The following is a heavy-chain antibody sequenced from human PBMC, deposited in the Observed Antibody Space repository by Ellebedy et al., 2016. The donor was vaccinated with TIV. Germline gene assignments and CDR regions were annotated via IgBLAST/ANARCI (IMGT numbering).Heavy chain of an antibody. CDR1: GYTFTGYY. D-gene: IGHD3-10*01. Sequence: ASVKVSCKAPGYTFTGYYMHWVRQAPGQGLEWMGWINPNSGGTNYAQKFQGRATMTRDTSISTAYMELSRLRSDDTAVYYCARGTMVRGVYWFDPWGQGTLVTVSS. CDR2: INPNSGGT. J-gene: IGHJ5*02. CDR3: ARGTMVRGVYWFDP. V-gene: IGHV1-2*02.